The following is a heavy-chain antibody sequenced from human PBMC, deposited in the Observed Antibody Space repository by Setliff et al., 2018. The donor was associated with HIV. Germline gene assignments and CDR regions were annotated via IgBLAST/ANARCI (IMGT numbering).Heavy chain of an antibody. V-gene: IGHV4-4*02. J-gene: IGHJ4*02. D-gene: IGHD2-15*01. Sequence: PSETLSLTCAVSGGSISSSNWWSWVRQPPGKGLEWIGEIYFSGHTNYNPSLKSRVTISLAASKNQFSLKLRSVTVADTAVYFCARGPVVGFDSWGQGTLVTVSS. CDR3: ARGPVVGFDS. CDR1: GGSISSSNW. CDR2: IYFSGHT.